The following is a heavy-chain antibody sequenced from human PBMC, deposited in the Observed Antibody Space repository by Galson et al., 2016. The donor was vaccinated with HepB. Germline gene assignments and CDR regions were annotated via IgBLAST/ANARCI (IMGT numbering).Heavy chain of an antibody. V-gene: IGHV4-31*03. CDR3: ARWIVPTIIEDLYYYGLDV. Sequence: LSLTCTVSGGSISTGGYYWSWIRHLPGRGLEWIGYIYYSGSTFYNPSLQSRLTISVDTSKNQFSLRLSSVTAADTAVYYCARWIVPTIIEDLYYYGLDVWGQGTTVTVSS. CDR2: IYYSGST. D-gene: IGHD5-12*01. J-gene: IGHJ6*02. CDR1: GGSISTGGYY.